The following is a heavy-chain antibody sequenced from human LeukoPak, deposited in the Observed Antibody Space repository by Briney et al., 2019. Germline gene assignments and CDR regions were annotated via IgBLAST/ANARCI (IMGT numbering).Heavy chain of an antibody. D-gene: IGHD2-2*02. Sequence: GESLKISCKGSGYSFTSYWIGWVRQMPGKGLEWKGIIYPGDSDTRYSPSFQGQVTISADKSISTAYLQWSSLKASDTAMYYCARQRGYCSSTSCYTDYWGQGTLVTVSS. CDR3: ARQRGYCSSTSCYTDY. V-gene: IGHV5-51*01. CDR2: IYPGDSDT. J-gene: IGHJ4*02. CDR1: GYSFTSYW.